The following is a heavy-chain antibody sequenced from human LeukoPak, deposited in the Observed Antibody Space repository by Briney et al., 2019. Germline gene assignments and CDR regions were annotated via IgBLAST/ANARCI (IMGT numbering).Heavy chain of an antibody. CDR2: IIPIFGTA. D-gene: IGHD3-10*01. CDR3: ARDGGRVRGSRWKNYYFDY. V-gene: IGHV1-69*13. CDR1: GGTFSSYA. Sequence: ASVKASCKASGGTFSSYAISWVRQAPGQGLEWMGGIIPIFGTANYAQKFQGRVTITADESTSTAYMELSSLRSEDTAVYYCARDGGRVRGSRWKNYYFDYWGQGTLVTVSS. J-gene: IGHJ4*02.